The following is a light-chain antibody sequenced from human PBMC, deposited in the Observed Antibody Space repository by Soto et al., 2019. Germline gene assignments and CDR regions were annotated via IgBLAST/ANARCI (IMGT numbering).Light chain of an antibody. V-gene: IGLV1-40*01. CDR3: QSYDSSRSGWV. CDR2: GNS. CDR1: SSNIGAGYD. J-gene: IGLJ3*02. Sequence: QSVLTQPASVSGAPGQSVTISCTGSSSNIGAGYDVYWYQQLPGTAPKLLIYGNSNRPSGVPDRFSGSKSGTSASLAITGLQAEDEADYYCQSYDSSRSGWVFGGGTKLTVL.